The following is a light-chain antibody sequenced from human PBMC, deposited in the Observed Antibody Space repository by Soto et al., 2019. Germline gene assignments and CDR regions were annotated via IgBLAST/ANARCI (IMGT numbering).Light chain of an antibody. CDR2: GAS. V-gene: IGKV3-20*01. CDR1: QSVSSSY. Sequence: EIVLTQSPGTLSLSPGERATISCRASQSVSSSYLAWYQQKPGQAPRLLIYGASSRATGIPDRFSGSGSGTDFTLTISRLEPEDFAVYYCQQYGSSPPITFGQGTRL. J-gene: IGKJ5*01. CDR3: QQYGSSPPIT.